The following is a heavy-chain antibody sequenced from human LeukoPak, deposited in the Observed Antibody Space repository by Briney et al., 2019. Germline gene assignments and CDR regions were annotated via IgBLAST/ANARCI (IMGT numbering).Heavy chain of an antibody. V-gene: IGHV3-23*01. Sequence: GGSLRLSCAASGFTYSSYAMSSVRQAPGKGQEWVLPISGSGGSTYHADSLKGRFTISRDNSKNTLYLQMNSLRAEDTAVYSCAKDLSGSYGYWGQGTLVTVSS. CDR2: ISGSGGST. J-gene: IGHJ4*02. CDR1: GFTYSSYA. D-gene: IGHD1-26*01. CDR3: AKDLSGSYGY.